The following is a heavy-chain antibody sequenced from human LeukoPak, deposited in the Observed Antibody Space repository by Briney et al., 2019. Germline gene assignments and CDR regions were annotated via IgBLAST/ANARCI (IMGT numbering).Heavy chain of an antibody. CDR2: IYPGDSDT. D-gene: IGHD2-21*02. CDR1: GYSFTSYW. Sequence: GESLKISCKGSGYSFTSYWIGWVRQMPGKGLEWMGIIYPGDSDTRYSPSFQGQVTISADKSISTAYLQWSSLKASDTAMYYCARQVAYCGGDCYSYPDYWGQGTLVTVSS. CDR3: ARQVAYCGGDCYSYPDY. V-gene: IGHV5-51*01. J-gene: IGHJ4*02.